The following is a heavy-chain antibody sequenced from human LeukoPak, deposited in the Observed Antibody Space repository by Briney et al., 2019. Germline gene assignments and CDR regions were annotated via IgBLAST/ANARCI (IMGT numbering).Heavy chain of an antibody. V-gene: IGHV1-8*03. D-gene: IGHD2-15*01. J-gene: IGHJ6*03. CDR1: GYTFTSYD. CDR3: ARGRGYCSGSNRYNPFYYYYMDV. Sequence: VASVKVSCKASGYTFTSYDINWVRQATGQGLEWMGWMNPNSANTGYAQKFQGRVTITRNTSISTAYMELSSLRSEDTAVYYCARGRGYCSGSNRYNPFYYYYMDVWGKGTTVTVSS. CDR2: MNPNSANT.